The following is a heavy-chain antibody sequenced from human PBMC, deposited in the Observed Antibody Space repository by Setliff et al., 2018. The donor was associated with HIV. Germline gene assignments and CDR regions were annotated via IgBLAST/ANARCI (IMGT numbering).Heavy chain of an antibody. CDR3: ARDSGTKKGATGPGY. V-gene: IGHV3-7*01. CDR2: IKQDGSER. D-gene: IGHD1-26*01. CDR1: GITFSSYW. J-gene: IGHJ4*02. Sequence: PGGSLRLSCVASGITFSSYWMSWVRKAPGKGLEWVANIKQDGSERSYVDSVKGRFTIARDNAKNSLYLQMDSLRVEDTAVYYCARDSGTKKGATGPGYWGQGTLVTVFS.